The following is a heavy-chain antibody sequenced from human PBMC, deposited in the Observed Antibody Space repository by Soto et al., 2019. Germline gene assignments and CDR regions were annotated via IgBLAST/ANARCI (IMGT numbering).Heavy chain of an antibody. J-gene: IGHJ4*02. D-gene: IGHD3-16*02. CDR1: GFTFSSYG. V-gene: IGHV3-30*03. CDR3: ARPGRYDYVWGSYRPPPDY. Sequence: QVQLVESGGGVVQPGRSLRLSCAASGFTFSSYGMHWVRQAPGKGLEWVAVISYDGSNKYYADSVKGRFTISRDNSKNTLYLQMNSLRAEDTAVYYCARPGRYDYVWGSYRPPPDYWCQGTLVTVSS. CDR2: ISYDGSNK.